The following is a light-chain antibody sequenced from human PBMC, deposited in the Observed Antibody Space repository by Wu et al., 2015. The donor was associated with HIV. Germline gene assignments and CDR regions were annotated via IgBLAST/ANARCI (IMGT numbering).Light chain of an antibody. CDR1: QRIGNN. J-gene: IGKJ4*01. V-gene: IGKV3-20*01. Sequence: LTQSPATLSVSLGERASLSCRASQRIGNNLVWYQQKVGQAPRLLIYDASTRATGVPDRFRASGSGTDFTLTIIRLEPEDSAVYYCQQYGSSLTFGGGTKVEIK. CDR3: QQYGSSLT. CDR2: DAS.